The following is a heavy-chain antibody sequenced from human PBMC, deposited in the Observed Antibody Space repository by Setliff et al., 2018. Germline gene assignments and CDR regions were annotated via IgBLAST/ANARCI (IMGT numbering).Heavy chain of an antibody. V-gene: IGHV3-15*01. CDR2: IKGPGAT. J-gene: IGHJ4*02. Sequence: PGGSLRLSCAASGFTFSAAWMTWLRLGPGKGLEWVALIKGPGATDYSASVKDRFTISRDNSKNILYPQMNNLKSEDTAVYYCAADFPGGAFPFDYLGQGTMVTVSS. D-gene: IGHD2-8*02. CDR1: GFTFSAAW. CDR3: AADFPGGAFPFDY.